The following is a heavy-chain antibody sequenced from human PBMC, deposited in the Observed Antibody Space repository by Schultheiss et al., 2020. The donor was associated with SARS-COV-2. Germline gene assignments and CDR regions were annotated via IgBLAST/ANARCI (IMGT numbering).Heavy chain of an antibody. CDR1: GFTFSSYS. CDR2: INHSGST. Sequence: ESLKISCAAFGFTFSSYSMNWVRQAPGKGLEWIGEINHSGSTYYNPSLKSRVTISVDRSKNQFSLKLSSVTAADTAVYYCARAPSRRYDFWSGSDYWGQGTLVTVVS. D-gene: IGHD3-3*01. J-gene: IGHJ4*02. V-gene: IGHV4-34*01. CDR3: ARAPSRRYDFWSGSDY.